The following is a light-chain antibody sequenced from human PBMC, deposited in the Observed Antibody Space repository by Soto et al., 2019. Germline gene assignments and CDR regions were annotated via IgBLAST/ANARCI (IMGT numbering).Light chain of an antibody. J-gene: IGKJ3*01. CDR3: QQYGDSPLT. CDR1: QSVTVNS. CDR2: AAS. Sequence: EILLTQSPSTLSLSPGEGVTLSCRASQSVTVNSLAWYQQKPGQAPRLLIYAASTRAAAVPDRFTGSGSGTDFALTISRLEPEEFGVYYCQQYGDSPLTSGPGTKVDIK. V-gene: IGKV3-20*01.